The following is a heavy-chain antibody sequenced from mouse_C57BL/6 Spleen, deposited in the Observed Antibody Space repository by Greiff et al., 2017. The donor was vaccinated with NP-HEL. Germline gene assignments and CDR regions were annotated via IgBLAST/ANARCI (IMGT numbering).Heavy chain of an antibody. D-gene: IGHD2-3*01. Sequence: EVKLQESGPELVKPGASVKMSCKASGYTFTDYNMHWVKQSHGKSLEWIGYINPNNGGTSYNQKFKGKATLTVNKSSSTAYMELRSLTSEASAVYYCARGIYDGYYDAMDYWGQGTSVTVSS. CDR3: ARGIYDGYYDAMDY. V-gene: IGHV1-22*01. CDR2: INPNNGGT. CDR1: GYTFTDYN. J-gene: IGHJ4*01.